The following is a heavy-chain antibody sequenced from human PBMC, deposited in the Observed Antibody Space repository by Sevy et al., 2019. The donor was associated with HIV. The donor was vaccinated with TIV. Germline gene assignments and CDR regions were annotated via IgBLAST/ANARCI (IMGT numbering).Heavy chain of an antibody. V-gene: IGHV4-4*07. CDR3: ASSPYVSDERPNWYFDL. D-gene: IGHD3-16*01. CDR1: GDSITNYY. Sequence: SETLSLTCTFSGDSITNYYWNWIRQPAGKALEWIGRIFSSGSITYNPSLKSRVTLSVDMSKNQFSLNLSSVSAADTAVYYCASSPYVSDERPNWYFDLWGPGTLVTVS. CDR2: IFSSGSI. J-gene: IGHJ2*01.